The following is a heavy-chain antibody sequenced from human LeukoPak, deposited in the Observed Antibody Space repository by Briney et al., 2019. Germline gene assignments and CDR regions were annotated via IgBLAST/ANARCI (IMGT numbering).Heavy chain of an antibody. CDR3: ARDRVEYCSSTGCFGRRGYYMDV. D-gene: IGHD2-2*01. CDR2: INQDGSEK. CDR1: GFTFSDYY. Sequence: GGSLRLSCAASGFTFSDYYMSWIRQAPGKGLEWVANINQDGSEKYYVDSVKGRFSISRDNAKRSLYLQMNSLRAEDTAVYYCARDRVEYCSSTGCFGRRGYYMDVWGKGTTVTISS. V-gene: IGHV3-7*01. J-gene: IGHJ6*03.